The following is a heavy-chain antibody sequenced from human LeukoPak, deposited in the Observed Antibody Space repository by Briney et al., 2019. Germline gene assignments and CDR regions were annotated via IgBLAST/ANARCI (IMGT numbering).Heavy chain of an antibody. CDR1: GGSFSGYY. D-gene: IGHD4-17*01. V-gene: IGHV4-34*01. Sequence: KPSETLSLTRAVYGGSFSGYYWSWIRQPPGKGLEWIGEINHSGSTNYNPSLKSRVTISVDTSKNQFSLKLSSVTAADTAVYYCASLPIRYGDYGYWGQGTLVTVSS. CDR3: ASLPIRYGDYGY. CDR2: INHSGST. J-gene: IGHJ4*02.